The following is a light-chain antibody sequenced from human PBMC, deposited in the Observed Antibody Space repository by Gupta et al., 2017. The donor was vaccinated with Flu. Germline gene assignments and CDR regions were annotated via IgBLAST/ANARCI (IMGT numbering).Light chain of an antibody. CDR2: GAS. Sequence: PSSLSASVGDRVTITYQASQDIANYLNWYQQRPGKAPKLLIYGASNLETGVPSNFSGSGSGTDFTFTISSLQPEDIATYYCQQVDNLPFTFGPGTKVDIK. CDR1: QDIANY. CDR3: QQVDNLPFT. J-gene: IGKJ3*01. V-gene: IGKV1-33*01.